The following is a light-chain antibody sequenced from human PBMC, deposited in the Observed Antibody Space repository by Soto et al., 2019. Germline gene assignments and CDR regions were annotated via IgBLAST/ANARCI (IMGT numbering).Light chain of an antibody. CDR2: GAS. CDR3: QQYNNWPPT. J-gene: IGKJ1*01. Sequence: EIVMTQSPATLSVSPGERATLSCRASQSVSSILAWYHHKPGPAPRLLIYGASTRATGIPARFSGSGSGTEFILTISSLQSADFAVYYCQQYNNWPPTFGQGTKVEIK. CDR1: QSVSSI. V-gene: IGKV3-15*01.